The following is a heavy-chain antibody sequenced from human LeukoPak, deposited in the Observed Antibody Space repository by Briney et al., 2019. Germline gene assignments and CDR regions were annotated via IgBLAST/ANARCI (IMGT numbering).Heavy chain of an antibody. CDR3: ARVGPDYYGLSLDY. CDR1: GFTFSNAW. J-gene: IGHJ4*02. D-gene: IGHD3-10*01. V-gene: IGHV3-15*01. CDR2: IKSKTDGGTT. Sequence: GGSLRLSCAASGFTFSNAWMSWVRQAPGKGLEWVGRIKSKTDGGTTDYAAPVKGRFTISRDDSKNTLYLQMNSLRAEDTAVYYCARVGPDYYGLSLDYWGQGTLVTVSS.